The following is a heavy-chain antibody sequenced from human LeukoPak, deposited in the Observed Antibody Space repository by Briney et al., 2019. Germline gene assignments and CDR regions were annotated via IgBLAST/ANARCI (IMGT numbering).Heavy chain of an antibody. Sequence: ASVKVSCKASGYTFAGYYTHWVRQAPGQGLKWMGWINPNSGGTNYAQKFQGRVTMTRDTSISTAYMELSRLRSDDTAVYYCARGQAAAGRYNWFDPWGQGTLVTVSS. D-gene: IGHD6-13*01. CDR3: ARGQAAAGRYNWFDP. V-gene: IGHV1-2*02. J-gene: IGHJ5*02. CDR1: GYTFAGYY. CDR2: INPNSGGT.